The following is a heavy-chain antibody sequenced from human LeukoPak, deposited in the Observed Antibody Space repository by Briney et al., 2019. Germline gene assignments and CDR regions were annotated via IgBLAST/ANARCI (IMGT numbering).Heavy chain of an antibody. J-gene: IGHJ4*02. CDR2: IGWNGGSI. CDR3: ASKQGDY. Sequence: GGSLRLSCAASGFTFDDYAMHWVRQAPGKGLEWVSGIGWNGGSIGYADSVKGRFTVSRDNAKNSLYLQMNSLRAEDTAVYYCASKQGDYWGQGTLVTVSS. V-gene: IGHV3-9*01. D-gene: IGHD4-11*01. CDR1: GFTFDDYA.